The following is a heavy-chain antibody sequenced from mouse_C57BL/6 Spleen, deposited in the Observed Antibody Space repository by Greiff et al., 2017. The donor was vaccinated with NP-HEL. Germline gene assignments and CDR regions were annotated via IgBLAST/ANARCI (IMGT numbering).Heavy chain of an antibody. J-gene: IGHJ2*01. CDR1: GFTFSDYY. CDR3: ARLGIYDGYPYYFDY. CDR2: ISNGGGST. Sequence: EVKLMESGGGLVQPGGSLKLSCAASGFTFSDYYMYWVRQTPEKRLEWVAYISNGGGSTYYPDTVKGRFTISRDNAKNTLYLQMSRLKSEDTAMYYCARLGIYDGYPYYFDYWGQGTTLTVSS. D-gene: IGHD2-3*01. V-gene: IGHV5-12*01.